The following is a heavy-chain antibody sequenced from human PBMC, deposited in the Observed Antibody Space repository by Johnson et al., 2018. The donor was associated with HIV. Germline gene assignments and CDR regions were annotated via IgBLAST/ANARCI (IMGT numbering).Heavy chain of an antibody. D-gene: IGHD3-22*01. CDR1: GFIFSTYG. J-gene: IGHJ3*02. Sequence: QVQLVESGGGVVQPGGSLRLSCVASGFIFSTYGMHWVRQAPGKGLEWLAFIQYDGSNKYYADSVKGRFTISRDNSKNTLYLQMNSLRAEDTAVYHCARVLMRGAYYYDSSGFYIWGQGTMVTVSS. CDR3: ARVLMRGAYYYDSSGFYI. CDR2: IQYDGSNK. V-gene: IGHV3-30*02.